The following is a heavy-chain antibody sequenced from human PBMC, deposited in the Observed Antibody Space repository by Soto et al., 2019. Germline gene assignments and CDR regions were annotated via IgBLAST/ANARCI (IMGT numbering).Heavy chain of an antibody. CDR2: IYYSGST. D-gene: IGHD3-16*01. V-gene: IGHV4-59*01. CDR1: GGSISSYY. Sequence: QVQLQESGPGLVKPSETLSLTCTVSGGSISSYYWSWIRQPPGKGLEWIGYIYYSGSTNYNPSLKSRVTISVDTSKNQFSLKLSSVTAADTAVYYCARGVGALGGGLKPAYYYYYYMDVWGKGTTVTVSS. CDR3: ARGVGALGGGLKPAYYYYYYMDV. J-gene: IGHJ6*03.